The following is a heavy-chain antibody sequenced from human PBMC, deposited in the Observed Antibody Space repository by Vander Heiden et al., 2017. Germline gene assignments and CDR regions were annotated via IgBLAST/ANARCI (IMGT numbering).Heavy chain of an antibody. V-gene: IGHV3-15*01. Sequence: LRLSCAASGFTFNNAWMRWVRQAPGKGLEWVGRVKSKSDGGTTDYAAPVEGRFTISRDDSKNTLYLQMNNLKTEDTAVYYCTAGTGKSDFDYWGQGTLVTVSS. CDR1: GFTFNNAW. CDR2: VKSKSDGGTT. J-gene: IGHJ4*02. CDR3: TAGTGKSDFDY.